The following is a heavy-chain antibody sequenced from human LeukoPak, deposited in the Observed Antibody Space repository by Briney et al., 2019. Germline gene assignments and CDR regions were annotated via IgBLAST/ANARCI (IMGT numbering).Heavy chain of an antibody. J-gene: IGHJ4*02. CDR2: ISYDGSNK. CDR3: ARFRPLEQQLDY. V-gene: IGHV3-30-3*01. Sequence: PGGSLRLSCAASGFTFSSYAMHWVRQAPGKGLEWVAVISYDGSNKYYADSVKGRFTISRDNSKNTLYLQMNSLRAEDTAVYYCARFRPLEQQLDYWGQGTLVTVSS. D-gene: IGHD6-13*01. CDR1: GFTFSSYA.